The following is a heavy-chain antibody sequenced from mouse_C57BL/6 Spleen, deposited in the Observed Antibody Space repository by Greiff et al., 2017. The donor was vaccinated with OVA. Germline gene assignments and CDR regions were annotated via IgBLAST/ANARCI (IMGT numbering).Heavy chain of an antibody. Sequence: EVQLQESGGDLVKPGGSLKLSCAASGFTFSSYGMSWVRQTPDKRLEWVATISSGGSYTYYPDSVKGRFTISRDNAKNTLYLQMSSLKSEDTAMYYCARPYYYGSSPYYFDYWGQGTTLTVSS. J-gene: IGHJ2*01. V-gene: IGHV5-6*01. CDR3: ARPYYYGSSPYYFDY. D-gene: IGHD1-1*01. CDR2: ISSGGSYT. CDR1: GFTFSSYG.